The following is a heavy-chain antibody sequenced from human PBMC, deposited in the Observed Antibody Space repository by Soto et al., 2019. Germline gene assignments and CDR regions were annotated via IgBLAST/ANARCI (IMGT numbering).Heavy chain of an antibody. Sequence: QVQLVESGGGVVQPGRSLRLSCAASGFTFSSYGMHWVRQAPGKGLEWVAVISYDGSNKYYADSVKGRFTISRDNSKKTLYLQMNSLRAEDTAVYYCAKDGEQWLDYGWFDPWGQGTLVTVSS. CDR2: ISYDGSNK. CDR1: GFTFSSYG. V-gene: IGHV3-30*18. J-gene: IGHJ5*02. D-gene: IGHD6-19*01. CDR3: AKDGEQWLDYGWFDP.